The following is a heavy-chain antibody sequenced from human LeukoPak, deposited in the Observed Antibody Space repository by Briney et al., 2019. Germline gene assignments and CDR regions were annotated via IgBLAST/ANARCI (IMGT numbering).Heavy chain of an antibody. Sequence: GGSLRLSCAASGFTFSSYGMSWVRQAPGKGLEWVSAISGSGGSTYYADSVNGRFTISRDNSKNTLYLQMNSLRAEDTAVYYCAKDDYYDTSGYRDWGQGTLVTVSS. V-gene: IGHV3-23*01. CDR1: GFTFSSYG. CDR2: ISGSGGST. J-gene: IGHJ4*02. CDR3: AKDDYYDTSGYRD. D-gene: IGHD3-22*01.